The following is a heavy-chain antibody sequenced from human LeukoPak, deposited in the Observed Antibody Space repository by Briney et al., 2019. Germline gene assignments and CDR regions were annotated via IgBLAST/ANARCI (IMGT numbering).Heavy chain of an antibody. CDR2: INHSGST. J-gene: IGHJ4*02. V-gene: IGHV4-34*01. CDR3: ARHVGAPWSIPSYVRMFDY. CDR1: GGSFSGYY. D-gene: IGHD3-10*01. Sequence: SETLSLTCAVYGGSFSGYYWSWIRQPPGKGLERIGEINHSGSTNYNPSLKSRVTISVDTSKNQLSLKLSSVTAADTAVYYCARHVGAPWSIPSYVRMFDYWGQGTLATVSS.